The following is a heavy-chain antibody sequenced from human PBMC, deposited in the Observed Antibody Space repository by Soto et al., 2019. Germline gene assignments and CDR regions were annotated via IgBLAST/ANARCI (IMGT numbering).Heavy chain of an antibody. CDR3: ARGHYYDSSGYRPNYYYYYGMDV. D-gene: IGHD3-22*01. Sequence: ASVKVSCKASGYTFTGYYMHWVRQAPGQGLEWMGWINPNSGGTNYAQKFQGRVTMTRDTAISTAYMELSRLRSDDTAVYYCARGHYYDSSGYRPNYYYYYGMDVWGQGTTVTVSS. V-gene: IGHV1-2*02. J-gene: IGHJ6*02. CDR2: INPNSGGT. CDR1: GYTFTGYY.